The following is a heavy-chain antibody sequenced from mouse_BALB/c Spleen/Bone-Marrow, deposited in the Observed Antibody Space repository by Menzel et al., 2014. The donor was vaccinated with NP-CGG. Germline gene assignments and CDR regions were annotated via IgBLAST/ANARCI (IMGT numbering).Heavy chain of an antibody. CDR2: IWSGGNT. CDR1: GFSLTTYG. Sequence: VKLVESGPGLVQPSQSLSIPCTVSGFSLTTYGVHWVRQAPGKGLEWLGVIWSGGNTDYNAAFISRLSISKDNSKSQVFFKMNSLQANDTAIYYCARNSRIYYDYEGYAMDYWGQGTSVTVSS. D-gene: IGHD2-4*01. V-gene: IGHV2-2*02. CDR3: ARNSRIYYDYEGYAMDY. J-gene: IGHJ4*01.